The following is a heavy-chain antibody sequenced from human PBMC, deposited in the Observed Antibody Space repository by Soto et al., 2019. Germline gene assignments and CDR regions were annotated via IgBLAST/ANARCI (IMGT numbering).Heavy chain of an antibody. CDR3: ARSPGGPNWFDP. CDR2: IYYSGST. Sequence: PSETLSLTCTVSGGSVSSGSYYWSWIRQPPGKGLEWIGYIYYSGSTNYNPSPKSRVTISVDTSKNQFSLKLSSVTAADTAVYYCARSPGGPNWFDPWGQGTLVTVSS. J-gene: IGHJ5*02. CDR1: GGSVSSGSYY. D-gene: IGHD6-25*01. V-gene: IGHV4-61*01.